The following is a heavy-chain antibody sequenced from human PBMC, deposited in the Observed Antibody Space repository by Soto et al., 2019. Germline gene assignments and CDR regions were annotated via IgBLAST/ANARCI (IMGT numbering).Heavy chain of an antibody. Sequence: GASGKVSCKASGYTFTSYGISWVRQAPGQGLEWMGWISAYNGNTNYAQKLQGRVTMTTDTSTSTAYMELRSLRSDDTAVYYCARGLGKGITMVRGVILGYWGQGTLVTVSS. V-gene: IGHV1-18*01. J-gene: IGHJ4*02. CDR3: ARGLGKGITMVRGVILGY. D-gene: IGHD3-10*01. CDR1: GYTFTSYG. CDR2: ISAYNGNT.